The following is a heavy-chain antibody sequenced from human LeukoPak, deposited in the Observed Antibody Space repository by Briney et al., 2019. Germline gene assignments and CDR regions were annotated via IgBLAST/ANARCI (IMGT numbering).Heavy chain of an antibody. D-gene: IGHD7-27*01. V-gene: IGHV4-59*08. Sequence: PSETLSLTCTVSGGSINTYYWSWIRQSPGKGLEWIGYISSTGSTDYKSSLKSRGTISVDTSKNQFSLKLRSVTAADRAVYYCARRKLGTDAFDIWGQGTMVTVSS. CDR1: GGSINTYY. CDR3: ARRKLGTDAFDI. CDR2: ISSTGST. J-gene: IGHJ3*02.